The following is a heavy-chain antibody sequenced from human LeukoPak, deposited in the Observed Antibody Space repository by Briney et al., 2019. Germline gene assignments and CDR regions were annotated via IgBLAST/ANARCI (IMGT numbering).Heavy chain of an antibody. Sequence: GASVKVSCKASGYTXTDYYFNWVRQAPGQGLEWMGWINPNSGGTHYAQNFQDRVTMTTDTSISTAYMEVSRLRSDDTAVYYCARTLTTATWDYWGQGSLVTVSS. D-gene: IGHD4-17*01. CDR1: GYTXTDYY. J-gene: IGHJ4*02. CDR3: ARTLTTATWDY. CDR2: INPNSGGT. V-gene: IGHV1-2*02.